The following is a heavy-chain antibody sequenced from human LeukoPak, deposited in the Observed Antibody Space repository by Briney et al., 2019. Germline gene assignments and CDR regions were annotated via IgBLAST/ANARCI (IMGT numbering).Heavy chain of an antibody. CDR3: ARVGGIAAPG. Sequence: NAGGSLRLSCAASGFTFSSYSMNWVRQAPGKGLEWVSSISSGSSYIYYADSVKGRFTISRDNAKNSLYLQMNSLRAEDTAVYYCARVGGIAAPGWGQGTLVTVSS. CDR1: GFTFSSYS. CDR2: ISSGSSYI. V-gene: IGHV3-21*01. D-gene: IGHD6-13*01. J-gene: IGHJ4*02.